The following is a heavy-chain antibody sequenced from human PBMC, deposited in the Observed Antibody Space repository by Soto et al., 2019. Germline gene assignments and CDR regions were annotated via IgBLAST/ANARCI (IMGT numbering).Heavy chain of an antibody. Sequence: ASVKVSCKASGYTFTSYGISWVRQAPGQGLEWMGWISAYNGNTNYAQKLQGRVTMTTDTSTSTAYMELRSLRSDDTAVYYCARATIFVVVIVLYYYYGMDVWGQGTTVTVSS. J-gene: IGHJ6*02. D-gene: IGHD3-3*01. CDR1: GYTFTSYG. CDR3: ARATIFVVVIVLYYYYGMDV. CDR2: ISAYNGNT. V-gene: IGHV1-18*04.